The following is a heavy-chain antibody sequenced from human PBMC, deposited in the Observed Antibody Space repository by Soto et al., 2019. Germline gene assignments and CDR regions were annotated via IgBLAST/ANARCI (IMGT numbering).Heavy chain of an antibody. D-gene: IGHD3-3*01. J-gene: IGHJ4*02. CDR3: AKDIYDFWSGYSVY. Sequence: GGSLRLSCAASGFTFSSYAMSWVRQAPGKGLEWVSAISGSGGSTYYADSVKGRFTISRDNSKNTLYLQMNSLRAEDTAVYYCAKDIYDFWSGYSVYRAQGTPVTVSS. V-gene: IGHV3-23*01. CDR1: GFTFSSYA. CDR2: ISGSGGST.